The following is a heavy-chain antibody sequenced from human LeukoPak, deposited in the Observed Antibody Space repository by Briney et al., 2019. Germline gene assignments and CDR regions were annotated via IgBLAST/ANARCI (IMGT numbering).Heavy chain of an antibody. CDR3: ARDNLGYCSSTSCYTVDSRYYYYGMDV. D-gene: IGHD2-2*02. CDR2: ISYDGSNK. Sequence: QAGGSLRLSCAASGFTFSSYGMHWVRQAPGKGLEWVAVISYDGSNKYYADSVKGRFTISRDNAKNSLYLQMNSLRAEDTAVYYCARDNLGYCSSTSCYTVDSRYYYYGMDVWGQGTTVTVSS. J-gene: IGHJ6*02. CDR1: GFTFSSYG. V-gene: IGHV3-30*03.